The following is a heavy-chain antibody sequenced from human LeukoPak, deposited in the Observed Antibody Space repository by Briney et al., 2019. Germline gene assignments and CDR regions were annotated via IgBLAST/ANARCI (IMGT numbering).Heavy chain of an antibody. V-gene: IGHV3-23*01. CDR1: GFTFSSYA. D-gene: IGHD6-6*01. CDR2: ISGSGGST. J-gene: IGHJ6*03. CDR3: AKDTSSSLYYYYYMDV. Sequence: GGSLRLSCAASGFTFSSYAMSWVRQAPGKGLEWVSAISGSGGSTYYADFVKGRFTISRDNSKNTLYLQMNSLRAEDTAVYYCAKDTSSSLYYYYYMDVWGKGTTVTVSS.